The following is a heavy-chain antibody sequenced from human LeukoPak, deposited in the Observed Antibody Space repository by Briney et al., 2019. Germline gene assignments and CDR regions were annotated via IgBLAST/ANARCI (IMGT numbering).Heavy chain of an antibody. CDR2: VSAYNGNT. V-gene: IGHV1-18*04. CDR3: ARARGRIAVAGIDY. J-gene: IGHJ4*02. Sequence: ASVKVSCRASGYTFTSYGISWVRQAPGQGLEWMGWVSAYNGNTNYAQKFQGRVTMTTDTSTSTAYMELRSLRSDDTAVYYCARARGRIAVAGIDYWGQGTLVTVSS. D-gene: IGHD6-19*01. CDR1: GYTFTSYG.